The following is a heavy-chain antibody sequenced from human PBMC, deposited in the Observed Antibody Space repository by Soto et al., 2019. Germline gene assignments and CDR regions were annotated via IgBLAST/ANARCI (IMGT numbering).Heavy chain of an antibody. CDR1: GFTLRAYD. CDR3: TRKTPPNGMAV. Sequence: EEQLVESGGGLVQPGGSLRLSCAASGFTLRAYDIHWVRQVTGKGLEWVSGMGSAGETYFEDSVKGRFTISRENAKNSLYLQMDSLRAGDTAVYYCTRKTPPNGMAVWGQGTTVTVSS. V-gene: IGHV3-13*01. J-gene: IGHJ6*02. D-gene: IGHD2-15*01. CDR2: MGSAGET.